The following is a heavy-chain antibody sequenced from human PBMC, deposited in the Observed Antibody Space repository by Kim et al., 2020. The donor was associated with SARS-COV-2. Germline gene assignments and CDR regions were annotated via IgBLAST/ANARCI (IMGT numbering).Heavy chain of an antibody. CDR3: ASFIDSGREALDGMDV. D-gene: IGHD3-10*01. Sequence: SVKVSCKASGGTFSSYAISWVRQAPGQGLEWMGGIIPIFGTANYAQKFQGRVTITADESTSTAYMELSSLRSEDTAVYYCASFIDSGREALDGMDVWGQGTTVTVSS. V-gene: IGHV1-69*13. CDR2: IIPIFGTA. CDR1: GGTFSSYA. J-gene: IGHJ6*02.